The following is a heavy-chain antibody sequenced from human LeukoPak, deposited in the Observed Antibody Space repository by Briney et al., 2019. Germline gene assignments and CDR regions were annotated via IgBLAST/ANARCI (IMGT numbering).Heavy chain of an antibody. V-gene: IGHV1-18*01. J-gene: IGHJ4*02. D-gene: IGHD2-2*01. Sequence: ASVKVSCKASGYTFTSYGISWVRQAPGQGLEWMGWISAYNGNTNYAQKLQGRVTMTTDTSTSTAYMELRSLRSDDTAVYYCARDPLPSDIVVVPAALNWGQGTLVTVSS. CDR2: ISAYNGNT. CDR1: GYTFTSYG. CDR3: ARDPLPSDIVVVPAALN.